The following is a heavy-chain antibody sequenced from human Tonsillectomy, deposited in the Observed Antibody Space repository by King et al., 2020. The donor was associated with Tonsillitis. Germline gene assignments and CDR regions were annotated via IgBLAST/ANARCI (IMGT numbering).Heavy chain of an antibody. V-gene: IGHV5-51*01. CDR2: IYPGDSDT. D-gene: IGHD1-26*01. CDR1: GYSFTSYW. CDR3: ARLGPYLGATRPFDY. Sequence: ELQLVQSGAEVKKPGESLKISCKGSGYSFTSYWIGWVRQMPGKGLEWMGIIYPGDSDTRYSPSFQGQVTISAEKSITTAYLQWSSLKASDTAMYYCARLGPYLGATRPFDYWGQGTLVTVSS. J-gene: IGHJ4*02.